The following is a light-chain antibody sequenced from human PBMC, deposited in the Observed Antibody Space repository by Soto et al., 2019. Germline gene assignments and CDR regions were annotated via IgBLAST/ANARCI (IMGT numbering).Light chain of an antibody. J-gene: IGKJ4*01. CDR3: QQYGDSPLT. V-gene: IGKV3-15*01. CDR1: QSVGNN. CDR2: ATS. Sequence: ILVTQSPATLSLSPGERATLSCRASQSVGNNFAWYQQKPGQAPRLLIFATSTRATGVPARFSGSGSGTEVTLPISSLQSEDCAVYYCQQYGDSPLTVGGGANVDIE.